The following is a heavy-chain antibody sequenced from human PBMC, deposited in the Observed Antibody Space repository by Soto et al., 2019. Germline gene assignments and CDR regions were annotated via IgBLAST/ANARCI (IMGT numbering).Heavy chain of an antibody. V-gene: IGHV4-30-4*01. Sequence: TLSLTCTVSGGSISSGDYYWSWIRQPPGKGLEWIGYIYYSGSTYYNPSLKSRVTISVDTSKNQFSLKLSSVTAADTAVYYCARVPFYHLTGYSGGYYYGMDVWGQGTTVTVSS. D-gene: IGHD3-9*01. CDR3: ARVPFYHLTGYSGGYYYGMDV. CDR1: GGSISSGDYY. CDR2: IYYSGST. J-gene: IGHJ6*02.